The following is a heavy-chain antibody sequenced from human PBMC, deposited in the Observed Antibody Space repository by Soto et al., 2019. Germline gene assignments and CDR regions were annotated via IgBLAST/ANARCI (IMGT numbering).Heavy chain of an antibody. CDR2: IYYSGST. J-gene: IGHJ6*02. CDR3: AKSHGLPTMVRALEGYYYYGMDV. Sequence: SETLSLTCTVSGGSISSYYWSWIRQPPGKGLEWIGYIYYSGSTNYNPSLKSRVTISVDTSKNQFSLKLSSVTAADTAVYYCAKSHGLPTMVRALEGYYYYGMDVWGQGTTVTVSS. V-gene: IGHV4-59*01. CDR1: GGSISSYY. D-gene: IGHD3-10*01.